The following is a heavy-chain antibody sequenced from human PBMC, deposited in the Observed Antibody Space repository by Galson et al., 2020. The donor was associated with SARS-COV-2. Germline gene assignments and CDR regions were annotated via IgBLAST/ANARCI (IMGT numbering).Heavy chain of an antibody. CDR1: GFTFSSYG. CDR3: ARSLGDYGDYFSYDY. D-gene: IGHD4-17*01. Sequence: GGSLRLSSAASGFTFSSYGMHWVRQAPGKGLEWVAVIWYDGSNKYYADSVKGRFTISRDNSKNTLYLQMNSLRAEDTAVYYCARSLGDYGDYFSYDYWGQGTLVTVSS. J-gene: IGHJ4*02. CDR2: IWYDGSNK. V-gene: IGHV3-33*01.